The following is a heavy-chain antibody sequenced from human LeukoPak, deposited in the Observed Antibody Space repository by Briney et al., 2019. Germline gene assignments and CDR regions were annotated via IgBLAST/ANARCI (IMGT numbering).Heavy chain of an antibody. J-gene: IGHJ5*02. Sequence: GSLRLSCAASGFTISSYWMSWVRQAPGKGLEWVANIKQDGSEKYSKTSLYLQMNRLRAEDTAVYYCARWRYYGSGSYYRDNWFDPWGQGTLVTVPS. CDR2: IKQDGSEK. V-gene: IGHV3-7*01. CDR3: ARWRYYGSGSYYRDNWFDP. D-gene: IGHD3-10*01. CDR1: GFTISSYW.